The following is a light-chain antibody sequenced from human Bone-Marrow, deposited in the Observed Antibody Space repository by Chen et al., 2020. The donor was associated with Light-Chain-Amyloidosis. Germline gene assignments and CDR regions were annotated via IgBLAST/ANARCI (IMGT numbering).Light chain of an antibody. J-gene: IGLJ1*01. CDR2: EVT. CDR1: SSDVGGDNH. Sequence: QSALTHPASVSGPPGQSLPISSPGTSSDVGGDNHVSWYQPHPDKAPKLMIYEVTNRPSWVPDRFSGSKSDNTASLTISGLQTEDEADYFCSSYTITNTLVFGSGTRVTVL. CDR3: SSYTITNTLV. V-gene: IGLV2-14*01.